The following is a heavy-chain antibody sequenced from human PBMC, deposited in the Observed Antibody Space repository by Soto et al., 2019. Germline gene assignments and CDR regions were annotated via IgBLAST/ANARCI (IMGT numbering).Heavy chain of an antibody. Sequence: EVQLLESGGGLVQPGGSLRLSCAASGFTFSSYGMTWVRQAPGKGLEWVSAISGSGSSTYSADSVKGRFTISRDNSKNTLYLQMNSLRAEDTAVHYCAREGAGIMVATVDYWGQGTLVTVSS. J-gene: IGHJ4*02. CDR2: ISGSGSST. D-gene: IGHD5-12*01. CDR1: GFTFSSYG. V-gene: IGHV3-23*01. CDR3: AREGAGIMVATVDY.